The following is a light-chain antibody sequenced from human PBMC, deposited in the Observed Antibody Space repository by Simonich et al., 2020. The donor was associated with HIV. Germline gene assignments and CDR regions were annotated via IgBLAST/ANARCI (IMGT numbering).Light chain of an antibody. Sequence: DIQVTQSPSSLSASVGDRVTITRRASQGISNWLSWYQKKPGKAPKLLIYAASRLESGVPSRFSGSGSGTDYTLTISSLQPEDFATYYCQQYYSTPRTFGQGTKVEIK. V-gene: IGKV1-NL1*01. J-gene: IGKJ1*01. CDR1: QGISNW. CDR2: AAS. CDR3: QQYYSTPRT.